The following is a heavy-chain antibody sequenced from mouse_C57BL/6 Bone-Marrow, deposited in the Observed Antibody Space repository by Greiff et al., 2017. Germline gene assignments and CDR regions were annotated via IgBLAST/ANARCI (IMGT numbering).Heavy chain of an antibody. Sequence: QVQLQQSGPGLVQPSQSLSITCTVSGFSLSSYGVHWVRQSPGKGLEWLGVIWSGGSTDYNAAFISRLSISKDNSKSQVFFKMNSLQADDTAIYYCARNPLFITTVVPYFDYWGQGTTLTVSS. D-gene: IGHD1-1*01. CDR3: ARNPLFITTVVPYFDY. CDR2: IWSGGST. J-gene: IGHJ2*01. V-gene: IGHV2-2*01. CDR1: GFSLSSYG.